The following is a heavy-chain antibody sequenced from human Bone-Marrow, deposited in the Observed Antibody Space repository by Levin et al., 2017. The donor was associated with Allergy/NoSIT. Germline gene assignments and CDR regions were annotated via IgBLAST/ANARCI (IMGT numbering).Heavy chain of an antibody. J-gene: IGHJ4*02. V-gene: IGHV1-2*02. Sequence: GESLKISCQASGYTFTGYYMHWVRQAPGQGLEWMGWINPKSGDRRYAQKFQGRVTMTRDTSISTAYIDLSGLTSDDTAVYYCARGRWLQLSIVGPDEYWGQGTLVTVSS. CDR3: ARGRWLQLSIVGPDEY. CDR2: INPKSGDR. D-gene: IGHD5-24*01. CDR1: GYTFTGYY.